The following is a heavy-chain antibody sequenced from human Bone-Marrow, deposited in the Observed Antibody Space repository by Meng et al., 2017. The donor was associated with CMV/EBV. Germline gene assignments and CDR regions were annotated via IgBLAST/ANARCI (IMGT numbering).Heavy chain of an antibody. CDR1: RGLIRSSSYY. V-gene: IGHV4-39*01. J-gene: IGHJ3*02. CDR3: ARHGRRGSYLPKATDAFDI. CDR2: IYYSGST. D-gene: IGHD1-26*01. Sequence: SETLSLTCPVSRGLIRSSSYYWGWIRQPPGKGLEWIGSIYYSGSTYYNPSLKSRVTISVDTSKNQFSLKLSSVTAADTAVYYCARHGRRGSYLPKATDAFDIWGQGTMVTVSS.